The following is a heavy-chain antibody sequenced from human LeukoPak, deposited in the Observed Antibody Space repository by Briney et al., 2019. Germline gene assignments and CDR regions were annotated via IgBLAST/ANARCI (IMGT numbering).Heavy chain of an antibody. D-gene: IGHD2-2*01. J-gene: IGHJ6*03. CDR2: IYSGGST. Sequence: GGSLRLSCAASGFTVSSNYMSWVRQAPGKGLEWVSVIYSGGSTYYADSVKGRFTISRDNSKNTLYLQMNSLRAEDTAVYYCARGNYCSGTSCYWHYYYYMDVWGKGTTVTVSS. CDR3: ARGNYCSGTSCYWHYYYYMDV. CDR1: GFTVSSNY. V-gene: IGHV3-53*01.